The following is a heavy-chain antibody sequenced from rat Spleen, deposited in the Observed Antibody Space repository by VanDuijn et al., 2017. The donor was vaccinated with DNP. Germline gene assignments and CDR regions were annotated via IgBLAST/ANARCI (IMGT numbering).Heavy chain of an antibody. D-gene: IGHD1-9*01. CDR1: GFTFSDYY. J-gene: IGHJ2*01. V-gene: IGHV5-25*01. CDR3: ARHTLGINPYFDY. Sequence: EVQLVESDGGLVQPGRSLKLSCAVSGFTFSDYYLAWVRQAPAKGLEWVASIGTGGGNTYYRDSVKGRFTISRDNAKSTLYLQMDSLRSEDTATYYCARHTLGINPYFDYWGQGVMVTVSS. CDR2: IGTGGGNT.